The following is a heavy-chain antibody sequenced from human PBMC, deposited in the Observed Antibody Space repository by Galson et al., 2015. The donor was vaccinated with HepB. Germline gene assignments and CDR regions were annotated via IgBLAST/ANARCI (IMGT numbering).Heavy chain of an antibody. Sequence: SVKVSCKASGYTSTNYGFTWVRQAPGQGLEWMGWIGAYNGDTRYAPKMQGRVTLTAGTSTSTAYMELRSLRSDDTAVYYCARTTKIHYYYAMDVWGQGATVTVSS. CDR1: GYTSTNYG. CDR2: IGAYNGDT. D-gene: IGHD1-1*01. V-gene: IGHV1-18*04. CDR3: ARTTKIHYYYAMDV. J-gene: IGHJ6*02.